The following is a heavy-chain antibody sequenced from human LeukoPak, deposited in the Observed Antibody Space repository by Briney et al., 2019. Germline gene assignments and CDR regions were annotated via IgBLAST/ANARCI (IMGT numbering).Heavy chain of an antibody. D-gene: IGHD5-24*01. CDR3: ARGDGYNFDY. CDR1: GGSISSGGYY. CDR2: IYYSGST. V-gene: IGHV4-31*03. J-gene: IGHJ4*02. Sequence: SQTLSLTCTVSGGSISSGGYYWSWIRQHPEKGLGWIGYIYYSGSTYYNPSLKSRVTISVDTSKNQFSLNLSSVTAADAAAYYCARGDGYNFDYWGQGTLVTVSS.